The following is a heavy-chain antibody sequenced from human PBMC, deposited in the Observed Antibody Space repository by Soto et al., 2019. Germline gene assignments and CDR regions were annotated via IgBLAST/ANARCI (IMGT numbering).Heavy chain of an antibody. J-gene: IGHJ4*02. CDR3: AREGSYSAYNFAHGIQLWSFDF. CDR1: GGSINTFY. CDR2: IFSSGGT. Sequence: SETLSLTCAVSGGSINTFYWSWVRQPAGKGLEWIGRIFSSGGTSFNPSLESRVAMSVDTSKNHFSLNLSSVTAADMAVYYCAREGSYSAYNFAHGIQLWSFDFWGQGALVTVSS. D-gene: IGHD5-12*01. V-gene: IGHV4-4*07.